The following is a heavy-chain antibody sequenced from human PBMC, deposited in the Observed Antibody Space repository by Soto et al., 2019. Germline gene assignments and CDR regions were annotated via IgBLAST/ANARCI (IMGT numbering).Heavy chain of an antibody. J-gene: IGHJ6*02. Sequence: ASVKVSCKPSGHTFSAYYIHWVRQAPGQGLEWMGWINPNSGGTNYAQKFQGRVTMTRDTSSRTVYMELSRLTSDDTAVYYCARALIRFLDGIPENYYYGMDVWGQGTTVTVSS. CDR3: ARALIRFLDGIPENYYYGMDV. V-gene: IGHV1-2*02. CDR2: INPNSGGT. D-gene: IGHD3-3*01. CDR1: GHTFSAYY.